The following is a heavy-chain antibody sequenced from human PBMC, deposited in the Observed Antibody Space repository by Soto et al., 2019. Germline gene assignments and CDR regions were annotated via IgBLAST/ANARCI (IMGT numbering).Heavy chain of an antibody. CDR1: GGSISSSSYY. D-gene: IGHD5-12*01. CDR2: IYYSGST. Sequence: QLQLQESGPGLVKPSETLSLTCTVSGGSISSSSYYWCWIRQPPGKGLEWLGSIYYSGSTYYNPCFTSRVTISGDTSKNHCSLKLSSVTAADTAVYYCARHPRATIRSYWYFDLWGRSTLVTVSS. J-gene: IGHJ2*01. CDR3: ARHPRATIRSYWYFDL. V-gene: IGHV4-39*01.